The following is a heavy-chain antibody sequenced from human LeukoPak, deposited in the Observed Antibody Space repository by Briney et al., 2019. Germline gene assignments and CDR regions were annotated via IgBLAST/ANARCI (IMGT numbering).Heavy chain of an antibody. D-gene: IGHD3-9*01. Sequence: ASVKVSCKASGYTFTDYYIHWVRQAPGQGLERLGWINPNSGGSNYAQKFQGRVTMTRGTSINTTFMDLSSLTSDDTAVYYCARGHDNTGYNYFDYWGQGTLVSVSS. V-gene: IGHV1-2*02. J-gene: IGHJ4*02. CDR2: INPNSGGS. CDR1: GYTFTDYY. CDR3: ARGHDNTGYNYFDY.